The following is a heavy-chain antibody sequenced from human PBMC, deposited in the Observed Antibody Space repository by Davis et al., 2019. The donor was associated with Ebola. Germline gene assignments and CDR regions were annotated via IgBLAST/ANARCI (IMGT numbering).Heavy chain of an antibody. Sequence: PSETLSLTCTVSGGSVSSGNYYWAWIRQPPGKGLEWIGYTHYSGTTNYNPSLKSRVTISLDTSKNQFSLNLSSVTAADTAVYYCARDTRNCWYVGWGQGTLVTVSS. J-gene: IGHJ4*02. V-gene: IGHV4-61*01. CDR3: ARDTRNCWYVG. CDR1: GGSVSSGNYY. D-gene: IGHD6-13*01. CDR2: THYSGTT.